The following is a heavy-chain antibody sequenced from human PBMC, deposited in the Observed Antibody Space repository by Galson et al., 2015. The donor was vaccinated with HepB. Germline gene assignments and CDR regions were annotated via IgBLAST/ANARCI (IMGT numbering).Heavy chain of an antibody. CDR1: GYTFTNYF. J-gene: IGHJ6*02. Sequence: SVKVSCKAPGYTFTNYFIHWVRQAPGQGPEWMGIINPGGGSTSYAQKFQGRLTMTRDTSTSTVYMELSSLRSEDTAVYYCAREYCGSTSGRAGIYHSYYGIDLWGQGTTVTVSS. D-gene: IGHD2-2*01. CDR3: AREYCGSTSGRAGIYHSYYGIDL. V-gene: IGHV1-46*01. CDR2: INPGGGST.